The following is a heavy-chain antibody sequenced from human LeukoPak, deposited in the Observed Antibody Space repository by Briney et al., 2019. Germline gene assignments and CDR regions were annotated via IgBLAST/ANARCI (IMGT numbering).Heavy chain of an antibody. CDR2: ISGSGGST. CDR1: GFTFSGYA. CDR3: AKDWSCSD. D-gene: IGHD2-15*01. V-gene: IGHV3-23*01. J-gene: IGHJ4*02. Sequence: PGGSLRLSCEASGFTFSGYAMSWVRQAPGKGLEWVSSISGSGGSTNNADSVKGRITISRDNSKNTLYLQMNSLRPEDTAVYYCAKDWSCSDRGQGTLVTVSS.